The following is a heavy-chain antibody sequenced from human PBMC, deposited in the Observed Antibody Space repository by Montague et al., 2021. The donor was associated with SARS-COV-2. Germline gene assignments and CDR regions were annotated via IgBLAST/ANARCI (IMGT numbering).Heavy chain of an antibody. V-gene: IGHV4-39*01. D-gene: IGHD5-18*01. CDR2: VGYSGNT. CDR1: GGPISGSSDY. Sequence: SETLSLTCTVTGGPISGSSDYWGWTHQSPGKGLEWIASVGYSGNTYYSPSLKSRLTISVDTSKNQFSLKLNSVTAADTALYYCARREYSYGWGDWGQGTLVTVSS. J-gene: IGHJ4*02. CDR3: ARREYSYGWGD.